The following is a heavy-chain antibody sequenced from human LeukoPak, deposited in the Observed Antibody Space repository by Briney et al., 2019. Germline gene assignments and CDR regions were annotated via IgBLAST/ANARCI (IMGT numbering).Heavy chain of an antibody. CDR3: ARDSCSGGSCFEGFDY. CDR1: GVTISSYD. D-gene: IGHD2-15*01. CDR2: ISYDGSNK. Sequence: SLSLSCTASGVTISSYDFYWVRQAPGKGLEWVAVISYDGSNKYYADSVKGRFTISRDNSKNTLYLQMNSLRAEDTAVYYCARDSCSGGSCFEGFDYWGQGTLVTVSS. J-gene: IGHJ4*02. V-gene: IGHV3-30*04.